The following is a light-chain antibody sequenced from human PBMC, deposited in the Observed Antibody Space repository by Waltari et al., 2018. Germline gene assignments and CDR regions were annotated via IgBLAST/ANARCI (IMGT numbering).Light chain of an antibody. CDR1: ESVGTN. J-gene: IGKJ4*01. CDR3: QQYNNWPPLT. Sequence: ETVMTQSPATLSVSPGESATLSCRATESVGTNLAWYLQKPGQPPRLLIYPASARATGVPNRFSGSGSGTEFTLTISSLQSEDFALYFCQQYNNWPPLTFGGGTKVEMK. CDR2: PAS. V-gene: IGKV3-15*01.